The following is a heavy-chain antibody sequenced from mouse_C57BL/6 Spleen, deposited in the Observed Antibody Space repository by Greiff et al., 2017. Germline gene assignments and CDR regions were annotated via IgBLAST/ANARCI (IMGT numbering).Heavy chain of an antibody. CDR3: ARSGGYRGAWFAY. D-gene: IGHD2-2*01. CDR1: GFTFSDYG. CDR2: ISSGSSTI. J-gene: IGHJ3*01. Sequence: EVNVVESGGGLVKPGGSLKLSCAASGFTFSDYGMHWVRQAPEKGLEWVAYISSGSSTIYYADTVKGRFTISRDNAKNTLFLQMTSLRSEDTAMYYCARSGGYRGAWFAYWGQGTLVTVSA. V-gene: IGHV5-17*01.